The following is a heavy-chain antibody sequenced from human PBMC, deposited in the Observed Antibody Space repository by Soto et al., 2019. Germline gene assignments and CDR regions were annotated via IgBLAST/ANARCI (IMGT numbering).Heavy chain of an antibody. D-gene: IGHD3-10*01. Sequence: GASVKVSCKASGYTFTSYAMHWVLQAPGQRLEWMGWINAGNGNTKYSQKFQGRVTITRDTSASTAYMELSSLRSEDTAVYYCARDYYGSGSYRGWFDPWGQGTLVTVS. CDR1: GYTFTSYA. CDR2: INAGNGNT. J-gene: IGHJ5*02. CDR3: ARDYYGSGSYRGWFDP. V-gene: IGHV1-3*01.